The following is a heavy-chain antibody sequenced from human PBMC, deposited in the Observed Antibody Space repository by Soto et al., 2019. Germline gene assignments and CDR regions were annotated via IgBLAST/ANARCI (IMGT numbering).Heavy chain of an antibody. V-gene: IGHV4-30-4*01. D-gene: IGHD3-3*01. CDR2: IYYTGST. Sequence: QVRLQESGPGLVKPSQTLSLTCTVSGGSISSGDYFWSWVRQPPGKGLECIGYIYYTGSTSYNPSLKSRITMSVDTSKNQFSLKVSSVTAADTAVYFCASDDGYYRLYDYWGQGTLVTVSS. J-gene: IGHJ4*02. CDR3: ASDDGYYRLYDY. CDR1: GGSISSGDYF.